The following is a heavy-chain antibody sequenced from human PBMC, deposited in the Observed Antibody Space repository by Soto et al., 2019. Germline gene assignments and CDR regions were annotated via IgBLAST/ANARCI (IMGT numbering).Heavy chain of an antibody. Sequence: SGTLALTCTVSGGSVSSGSYYWSWIRQPPGKGLEWIGYIYYSGSTNYNPSLKSRVTISVDTSKNQFSPKLSSVTAADTAVYYCARGKTGYYYYGMDVWGQGTTVTVSS. CDR1: GGSVSSGSYY. V-gene: IGHV4-61*01. CDR3: ARGKTGYYYYGMDV. J-gene: IGHJ6*02. CDR2: IYYSGST. D-gene: IGHD1-1*01.